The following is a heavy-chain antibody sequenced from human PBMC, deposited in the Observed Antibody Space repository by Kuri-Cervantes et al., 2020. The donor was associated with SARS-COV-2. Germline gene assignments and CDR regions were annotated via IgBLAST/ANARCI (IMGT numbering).Heavy chain of an antibody. D-gene: IGHD1-1*01. V-gene: IGHV3-74*01. CDR1: GYTFSNSD. CDR2: INPDGGYS. Sequence: GGTLRLPFAASGYTFSNSDMSWVHQPPGKGQVWVLRINPDGGYSNNADSVKGRFTLSIDNAKNMLFLQMNSQKAEGTAVYYCVRDGDHWNFDYWGQGTLVTVSS. CDR3: VRDGDHWNFDY. J-gene: IGHJ4*02.